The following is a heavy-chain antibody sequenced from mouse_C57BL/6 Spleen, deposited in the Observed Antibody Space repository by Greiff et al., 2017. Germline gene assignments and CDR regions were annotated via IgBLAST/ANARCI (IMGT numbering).Heavy chain of an antibody. V-gene: IGHV1-80*01. CDR2: IYPGDGDT. CDR3: ARSYEYDSSWFAY. J-gene: IGHJ3*01. CDR1: GYAFSSYW. D-gene: IGHD2-4*01. Sequence: VQLQESGAELVKPGASVKISCKASGYAFSSYWMNWVKQRPGKGLEWIGQIYPGDGDTNYNGKFKGKATLTADKSSSTAYMKLSSLTSEDSAVYFCARSYEYDSSWFAYWGQGTLVTVSA.